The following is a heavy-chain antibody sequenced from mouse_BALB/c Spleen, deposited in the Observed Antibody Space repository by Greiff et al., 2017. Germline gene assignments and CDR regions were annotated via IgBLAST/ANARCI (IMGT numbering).Heavy chain of an antibody. V-gene: IGHV5-6*01. D-gene: IGHD1-2*01. J-gene: IGHJ4*01. CDR2: ISSGGSYT. CDR3: ARQGTAMDY. CDR1: GFTFSSYG. Sequence: VKLVESGGDLVKPGGSLKLSCAASGFTFSSYGMSWVRQTPDKRLEWVATISSGGSYTYYPDSVKGRFTISRDNAKNTLYLQMSSLKSEDTAMYYCARQGTAMDYWGQGTSVTVSS.